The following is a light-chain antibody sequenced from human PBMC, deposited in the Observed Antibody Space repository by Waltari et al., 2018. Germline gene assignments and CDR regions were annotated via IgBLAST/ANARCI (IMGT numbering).Light chain of an antibody. CDR2: GAS. Sequence: CRATHGVSNISLTWYQQKAGQAPRLLIYGASSWASGIPDSFSGSGSWTDFALAISRLEPEDFAVYYCQQYDGIVLTFGGGTKVEI. CDR1: HGVSNIS. CDR3: QQYDGIVLT. J-gene: IGKJ4*01. V-gene: IGKV3-20*01.